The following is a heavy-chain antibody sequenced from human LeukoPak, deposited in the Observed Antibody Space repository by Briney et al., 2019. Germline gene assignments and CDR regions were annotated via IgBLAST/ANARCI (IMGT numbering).Heavy chain of an antibody. CDR2: INPNSGGT. D-gene: IGHD6-19*01. CDR1: GYTFTGYY. V-gene: IGHV1-2*02. Sequence: ASVKVSCKASGYTFTGYYMHWVRQAPGQGLEWMGWINPNSGGTNYAQKFQGRVTMTRDTSISTAYMELSRLRSDDTAVYFCARSTEGYSSGWYYFDYWGQGTLVTVSS. J-gene: IGHJ4*02. CDR3: ARSTEGYSSGWYYFDY.